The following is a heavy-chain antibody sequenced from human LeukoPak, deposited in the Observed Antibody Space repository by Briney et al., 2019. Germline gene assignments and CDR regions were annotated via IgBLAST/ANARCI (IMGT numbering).Heavy chain of an antibody. CDR1: GGSISSSSYY. D-gene: IGHD6-25*01. CDR2: IYYSGST. Sequence: SETLSLTCTVSGGSISSSSYYWGWIRQPPGKGLEWIGSIYYSGSTYYNPSLKSRVTMSVDTSMDQFSLQLTSVTAADTAVYFCARRLSAAGRWDWGQGTLVTVSS. V-gene: IGHV4-39*07. CDR3: ARRLSAAGRWD. J-gene: IGHJ4*02.